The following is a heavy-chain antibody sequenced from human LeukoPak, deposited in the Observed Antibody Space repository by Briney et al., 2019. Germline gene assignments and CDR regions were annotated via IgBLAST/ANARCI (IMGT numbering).Heavy chain of an antibody. J-gene: IGHJ4*02. Sequence: GESLKISCKGSGYGFTSYWIGWVRQMPGKGLEWMGIIYPGGSDTRYSPSFQGQVTISADKSISTAYLQWSSLKASDTAMYYCARRLTNWGSGPFDYWGQGTLVTVSS. V-gene: IGHV5-51*01. CDR1: GYGFTSYW. CDR2: IYPGGSDT. D-gene: IGHD7-27*01. CDR3: ARRLTNWGSGPFDY.